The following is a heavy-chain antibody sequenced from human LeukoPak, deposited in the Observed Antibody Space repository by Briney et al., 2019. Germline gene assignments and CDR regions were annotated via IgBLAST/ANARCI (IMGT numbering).Heavy chain of an antibody. Sequence: ASVKVSCKASGYIFSGYYMHWVRQAPGQGLEWMGWINPNSGNTGYAQKFQGRVTMTRNTSISTAYMELSSLRSEDTAVYYCAREIAAAGTGYWGQGTLVTVSS. V-gene: IGHV1-8*02. CDR2: INPNSGNT. CDR3: AREIAAAGTGY. J-gene: IGHJ4*02. CDR1: GYIFSGYY. D-gene: IGHD6-13*01.